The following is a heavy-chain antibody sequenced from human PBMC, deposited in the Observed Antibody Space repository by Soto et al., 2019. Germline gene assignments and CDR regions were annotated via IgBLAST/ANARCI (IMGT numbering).Heavy chain of an antibody. D-gene: IGHD3-22*01. CDR1: GFTFSSYA. J-gene: IGHJ4*02. V-gene: IGHV3-30-3*01. Sequence: GGSLRLSCAASGFTFSSYAMHWVRQAPGKGLEWVAVISYDGSNKYYADSVKGRFTISRDNSKNTLYLQMNSLRAEDTAVYYCARNYDSIGYYPYSFDYWGPGPFVTVSS. CDR3: ARNYDSIGYYPYSFDY. CDR2: ISYDGSNK.